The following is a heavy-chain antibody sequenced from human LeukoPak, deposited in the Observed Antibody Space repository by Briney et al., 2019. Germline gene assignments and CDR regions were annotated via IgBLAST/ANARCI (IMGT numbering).Heavy chain of an antibody. J-gene: IGHJ5*02. Sequence: SETLSLTCTVSGGSISSHYWSWIRQPPGKGLEWIGYFYYSGSTNYNPSLKSRVTTSVDTSKNQFSLKLSSVTAADTAVYYCARLENWYGSGWYAWFDPWGQGTLVTVSS. CDR1: GGSISSHY. CDR3: ARLENWYGSGWYAWFDP. CDR2: FYYSGST. V-gene: IGHV4-59*08. D-gene: IGHD6-19*01.